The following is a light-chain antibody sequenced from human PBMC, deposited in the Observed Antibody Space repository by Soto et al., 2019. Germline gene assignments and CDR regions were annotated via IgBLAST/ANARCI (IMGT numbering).Light chain of an antibody. J-gene: IGKJ2*01. V-gene: IGKV3-20*01. Sequence: EIVLTQSPGTLSLSPGERATLSCRASQSVSSSYLAWYQQKPGQAPRLLLYDASSRATGIPDRFSGSGSGTDFTVTIGRLATEDFAVYFCQQYGSSPYTFGQATKLEIK. CDR1: QSVSSSY. CDR3: QQYGSSPYT. CDR2: DAS.